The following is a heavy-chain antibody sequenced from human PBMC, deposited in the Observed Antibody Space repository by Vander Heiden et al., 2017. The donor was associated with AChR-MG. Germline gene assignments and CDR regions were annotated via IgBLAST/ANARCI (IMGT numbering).Heavy chain of an antibody. CDR2: ISDYNGNT. V-gene: IGHV1-18*01. Sequence: QVQLVQSGAEVKKPGASVKVSCKASGYTFTSYGISWVRQAPGQGLEWMGWISDYNGNTNYAQNRQGRVTMTTDTATSTAYMELRRMRSDQPAVYYCARNDVWSGLGGAFDIWVEVPMVTVSS. D-gene: IGHD3-3*01. CDR1: GYTFTSYG. CDR3: ARNDVWSGLGGAFDI. J-gene: IGHJ3*02.